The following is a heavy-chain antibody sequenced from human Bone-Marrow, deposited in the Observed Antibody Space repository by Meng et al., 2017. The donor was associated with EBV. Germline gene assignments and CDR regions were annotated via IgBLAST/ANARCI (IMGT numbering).Heavy chain of an antibody. CDR3: ATSVIVIMLTTSRDY. D-gene: IGHD2-8*01. Sequence: QVQWGQSGAEVKKPGASVTVSCKVSGYGVTDSAIQWVRQAPGKGLEWMGGFHPQGEKIYAQKFQGRVTMTEDTSTDTACMELTSLRSDDTAVYYCATSVIVIMLTTSRDYWGQGTLVTVSS. CDR2: FHPQGEK. J-gene: IGHJ4*02. CDR1: GYGVTDSA. V-gene: IGHV1-24*01.